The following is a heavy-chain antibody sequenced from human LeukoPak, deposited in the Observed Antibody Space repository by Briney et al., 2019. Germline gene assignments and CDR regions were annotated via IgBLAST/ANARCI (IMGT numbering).Heavy chain of an antibody. J-gene: IGHJ4*02. Sequence: SGTLSLTCGVSGGSFASTNWWTWVRPPPGKGLEWIGEVHLDGTTNYNPSLKSRLTMSVDLSENHISLTLTSVTAADTAVYYCAREGGFYRPLDYSGQGTLVTVSS. CDR2: VHLDGTT. V-gene: IGHV4-4*02. D-gene: IGHD3-3*01. CDR1: GGSFASTNW. CDR3: AREGGFYRPLDY.